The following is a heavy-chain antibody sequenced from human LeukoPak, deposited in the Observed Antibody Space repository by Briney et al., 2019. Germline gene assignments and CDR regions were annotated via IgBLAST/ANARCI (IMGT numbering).Heavy chain of an antibody. CDR1: GFTFDDYA. Sequence: PGGSLRLSCAASGFTFDDYAMHWVRQAPGKGLEWVSGISWNSGSIGYADSVKGRFTISRDNAKNSLYLQMNSLRAEDTAVCYCARGNGHWGQGTLVTVSS. CDR2: ISWNSGSI. CDR3: ARGNGH. V-gene: IGHV3-9*01. J-gene: IGHJ4*02.